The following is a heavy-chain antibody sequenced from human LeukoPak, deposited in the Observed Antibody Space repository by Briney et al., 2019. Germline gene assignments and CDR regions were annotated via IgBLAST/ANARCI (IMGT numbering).Heavy chain of an antibody. V-gene: IGHV3-48*03. J-gene: IGHJ3*02. CDR1: GFTFSSYE. CDR2: ISSSGSTI. D-gene: IGHD3-22*01. Sequence: GGSLRLSCAASGFTFSSYEMNWVRQAPGKGLEWVSYISSSGSTIYYADSVKGRFTISRDNAKNSLYLQMNSLRAEDTAVYYCARGSGYYYASDAFDIWGQGTMVTVSS. CDR3: ARGSGYYYASDAFDI.